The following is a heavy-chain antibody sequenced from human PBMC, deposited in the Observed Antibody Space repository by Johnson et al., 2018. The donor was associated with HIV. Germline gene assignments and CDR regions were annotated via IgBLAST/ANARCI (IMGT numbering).Heavy chain of an antibody. D-gene: IGHD6-19*01. J-gene: IGHJ3*02. V-gene: IGHV3-30*04. Sequence: VQLVESGGGVVQPGRSLRLSCAASGLTFSHYPMHWVRQAPGKGLEWVAVISYDGSNKYYGDSVKGRFTISRDNSKNTLYLQMNSLRVEDTALYYCARDRARWSSGWYNDAFDIWGQGTMVTVSS. CDR2: ISYDGSNK. CDR3: ARDRARWSSGWYNDAFDI. CDR1: GLTFSHYP.